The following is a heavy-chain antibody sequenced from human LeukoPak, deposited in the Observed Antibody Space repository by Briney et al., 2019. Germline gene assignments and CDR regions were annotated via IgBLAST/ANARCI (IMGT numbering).Heavy chain of an antibody. V-gene: IGHV1-69*01. D-gene: IGHD2-2*01. J-gene: IGHJ4*02. CDR1: GGTFSSYA. CDR2: IIPIFGTS. Sequence: SVKVSCKASGGTFSSYAISWVRQAPGQRLGWMGGIIPIFGTSNYAQKFQGTVTITADESTSTAYMELSSLRSEDTAVYYCAAYCSSTSCQLSFDYWGQGTLVTVSS. CDR3: AAYCSSTSCQLSFDY.